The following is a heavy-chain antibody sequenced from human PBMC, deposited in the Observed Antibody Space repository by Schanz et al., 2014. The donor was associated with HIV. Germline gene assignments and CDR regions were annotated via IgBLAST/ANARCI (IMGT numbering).Heavy chain of an antibody. D-gene: IGHD6-13*01. CDR1: GFTFSTYG. CDR2: ISYDGSNK. V-gene: IGHV3-30*03. Sequence: VQLVESGGGLVQPGGSLRLSCAASGFTFSTYGMHWVRQGPGKGLEWVAFISYDGSNKYYADSVKGRFTISRDNSKNTLYLQMNSLRAEDTAVYYCAREYYSRNWNWFDPWGQGTLVTVSS. J-gene: IGHJ5*02. CDR3: AREYYSRNWNWFDP.